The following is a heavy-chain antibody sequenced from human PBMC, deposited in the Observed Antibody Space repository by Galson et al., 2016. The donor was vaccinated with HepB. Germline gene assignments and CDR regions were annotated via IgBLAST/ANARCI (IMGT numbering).Heavy chain of an antibody. CDR3: ARDRSYSSGWRTPNSDYGMDV. D-gene: IGHD6-19*01. J-gene: IGHJ6*02. CDR2: IYYSGST. CDR1: GGSISSYY. Sequence: LSLTCTVSGGSISSYYWSWIRQPPGEGLEWIGYIYYSGSTNYNPSLKSRVTISVDTSKNQFSLKLSSVTAADTAVYYCARDRSYSSGWRTPNSDYGMDVWGQGTTVTVSS. V-gene: IGHV4-59*01.